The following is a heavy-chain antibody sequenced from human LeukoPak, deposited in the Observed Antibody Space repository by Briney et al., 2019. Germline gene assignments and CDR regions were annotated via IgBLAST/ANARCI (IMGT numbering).Heavy chain of an antibody. Sequence: SETLSLTCAVYGGSFSGYYWSWIRQPPGKGLEWIGEINHSGSTNYNPSLKSRVTISVDTSKNQFSLKLSSVTAAGTAVYYCARVYYGSGTRYEGYYYYGMDVWGQGTTVTVSS. CDR3: ARVYYGSGTRYEGYYYYGMDV. J-gene: IGHJ6*02. CDR2: INHSGST. V-gene: IGHV4-34*01. D-gene: IGHD3-10*01. CDR1: GGSFSGYY.